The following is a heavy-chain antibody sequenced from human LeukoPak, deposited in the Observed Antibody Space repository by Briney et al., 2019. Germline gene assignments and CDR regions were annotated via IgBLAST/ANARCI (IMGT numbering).Heavy chain of an antibody. D-gene: IGHD3-22*01. CDR3: AVNNHIPMIVVVTDAFDI. J-gene: IGHJ3*02. Sequence: ASVKVSCKASGYTFTCYYMHWVRQAPGQGGEWMGWINPNSGGRNYAQKFQGRVTMTRDTYIRKAYMEVSRLRADDTAVYYCAVNNHIPMIVVVTDAFDIWGQGTMVTLSS. V-gene: IGHV1-2*02. CDR2: INPNSGGR. CDR1: GYTFTCYY.